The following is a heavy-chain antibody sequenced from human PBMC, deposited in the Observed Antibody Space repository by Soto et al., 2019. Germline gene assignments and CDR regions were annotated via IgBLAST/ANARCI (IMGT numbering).Heavy chain of an antibody. V-gene: IGHV3-23*01. J-gene: IGHJ4*02. D-gene: IGHD2-2*01. Sequence: GGSLRLSCAASGFTFSSYAMSWVRQAPGKGLEWVSAISGSGGSTYYADSVKGRFTISRDNSKNTLYLQMNSLRAEDTAVYYCAKADIVVGPAALTSAFDFWGQGTLVTVSS. CDR3: AKADIVVGPAALTSAFDF. CDR1: GFTFSSYA. CDR2: ISGSGGST.